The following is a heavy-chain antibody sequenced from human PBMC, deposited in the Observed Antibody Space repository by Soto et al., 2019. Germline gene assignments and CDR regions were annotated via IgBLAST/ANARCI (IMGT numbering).Heavy chain of an antibody. CDR3: ARHLYYYDSSGYYDY. V-gene: IGHV4-59*08. CDR1: GGSISSYY. D-gene: IGHD3-22*01. Sequence: TSETLSLTCTVSGGSISSYYWSWIRQPPGKGLEWIGYIYYSGSTNYNPSLKSRVTISVDTSKNQFSLKLSSVTAADTAVYYCARHLYYYDSSGYYDYWGQGTLVTVSS. CDR2: IYYSGST. J-gene: IGHJ4*02.